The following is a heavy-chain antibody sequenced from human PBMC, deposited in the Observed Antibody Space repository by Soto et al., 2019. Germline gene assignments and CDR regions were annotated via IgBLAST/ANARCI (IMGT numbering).Heavy chain of an antibody. CDR3: AYGKTGTTIAYAFDI. V-gene: IGHV1-69*12. D-gene: IGHD1-7*01. J-gene: IGHJ3*02. Sequence: QVQLVQSGAEVKKPGSSVKVSCKASGGTFSSYAITWVRQAPGQGLEWMGGIISIVGTANYAQKFQGRVTITADESTSTAYMELSSLRSEDTAVYYCAYGKTGTTIAYAFDIWGQGTMVTVSS. CDR2: IISIVGTA. CDR1: GGTFSSYA.